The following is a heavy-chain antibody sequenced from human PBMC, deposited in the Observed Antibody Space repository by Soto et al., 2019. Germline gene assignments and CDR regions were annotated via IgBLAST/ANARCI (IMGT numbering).Heavy chain of an antibody. J-gene: IGHJ4*02. CDR2: IYYSGST. Sequence: PSETLSLTCTVSGGSISSSSYYWGWIRQPPGKGLEWIGSIYYSGSTYYNPSLKSRVTISVDTSKNQFSLKLSSVTAADTAVYYCARLRYFDWLSHFDYWGQGTLVTVSS. V-gene: IGHV4-39*01. CDR3: ARLRYFDWLSHFDY. D-gene: IGHD3-9*01. CDR1: GGSISSSSYY.